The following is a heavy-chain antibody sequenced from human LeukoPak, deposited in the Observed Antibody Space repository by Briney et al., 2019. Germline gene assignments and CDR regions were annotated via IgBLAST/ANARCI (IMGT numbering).Heavy chain of an antibody. CDR3: ARSLPYGTTWYGRSDF. CDR1: GFMFSKYW. D-gene: IGHD6-13*01. Sequence: PGGSLRLSCAASGFMFSKYWMSWVRQAPGKGLEWVANIKQDGSEQNYVDSVRGRFTISRDNAKNSLYLQMNSLRAEDTAVYYCARSLPYGTTWYGRSDFWGQGTLVTVSS. J-gene: IGHJ4*02. CDR2: IKQDGSEQ. V-gene: IGHV3-7*03.